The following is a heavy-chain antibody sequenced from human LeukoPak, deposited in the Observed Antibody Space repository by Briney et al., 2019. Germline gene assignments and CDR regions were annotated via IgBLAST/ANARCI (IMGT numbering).Heavy chain of an antibody. CDR2: IYPGDYDT. Sequence: GESLKISCEASGFNFNNYWVGWVRQMPGKGLEWMGIIYPGDYDTRYSPSFQGHVTISVDKSISTAYLQWRSLRASDTAMYYCARHDIGRYQYWGQGTLVTVSS. J-gene: IGHJ4*02. CDR1: GFNFNNYW. D-gene: IGHD1-26*01. CDR3: ARHDIGRYQY. V-gene: IGHV5-51*01.